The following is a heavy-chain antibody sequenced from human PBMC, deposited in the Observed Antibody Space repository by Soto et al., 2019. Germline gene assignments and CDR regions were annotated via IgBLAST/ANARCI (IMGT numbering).Heavy chain of an antibody. Sequence: QVQLQESGPGLVKPSQTLSLTCTVSGGSISSGGYYWNWIRQHPGKGLEWIGYIYYSGSTYYNPSLKNRVTISVDTSKNQFSLKLSSVTAADTAVYYCATDHGGNSNDWYFDLWGRGTLVTVSS. CDR3: ATDHGGNSNDWYFDL. CDR1: GGSISSGGYY. CDR2: IYYSGST. V-gene: IGHV4-31*03. D-gene: IGHD2-21*02. J-gene: IGHJ2*01.